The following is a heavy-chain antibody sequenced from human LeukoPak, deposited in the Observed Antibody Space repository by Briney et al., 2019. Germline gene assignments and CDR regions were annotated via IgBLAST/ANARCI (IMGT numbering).Heavy chain of an antibody. Sequence: ASVKVSCKASGYTFTGYYMHWARQAPGQGLEWMGWINPNSGGTNYAQNFQGRVTMTRDTSISTAYMELRSLISNDTAVYYCARLGTAYDAFDIWGQGTLITVSS. V-gene: IGHV1-2*02. CDR2: INPNSGGT. J-gene: IGHJ3*02. CDR1: GYTFTGYY. CDR3: ARLGTAYDAFDI. D-gene: IGHD3-16*01.